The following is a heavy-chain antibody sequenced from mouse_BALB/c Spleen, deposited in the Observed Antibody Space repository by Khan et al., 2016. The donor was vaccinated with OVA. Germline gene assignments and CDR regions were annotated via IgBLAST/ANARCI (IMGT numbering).Heavy chain of an antibody. J-gene: IGHJ1*01. CDR1: GFTFTNYG. D-gene: IGHD2-12*01. Sequence: QFQLVQSGPELKKPGETVKISCKAFGFTFTNYGMSWVKQAPGKDFKWMGWINTYTGEPTYADDFKGRFAFSLETSASAAYLQINNLKNEDTATYSCARKSYSYDRCFDVWGAGTTVTVSS. CDR2: INTYTGEP. V-gene: IGHV9-3-1*01. CDR3: ARKSYSYDRCFDV.